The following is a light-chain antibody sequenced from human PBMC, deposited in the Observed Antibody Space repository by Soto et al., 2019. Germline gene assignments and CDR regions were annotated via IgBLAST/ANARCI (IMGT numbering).Light chain of an antibody. CDR3: SSYTSSSTLEV. CDR2: EVS. V-gene: IGLV2-14*01. CDR1: TSDVGGYNY. J-gene: IGLJ2*01. Sequence: QSALTQPASVSGSPGQSITISCTGTTSDVGGYNYVSWYQQHPGKVPKLLIHEVSNRPSGVSNRFSGSKSGNTASLTISGLQAEDEADYYCSSYTSSSTLEVFGGGTKVTVL.